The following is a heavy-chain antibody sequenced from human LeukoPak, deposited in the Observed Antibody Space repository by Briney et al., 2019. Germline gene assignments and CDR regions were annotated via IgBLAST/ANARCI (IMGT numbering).Heavy chain of an antibody. CDR3: ARDQGDGYNWGTFDI. Sequence: GASVKVFCKASGYTFSSYGISWVRQAPGQGLEWMGWISGYNGNTNYAQSLQGRVTMTTDTSTSTAYMELRSLRSDDTAMYYCARDQGDGYNWGTFDIWGQGTMVTVSS. CDR2: ISGYNGNT. V-gene: IGHV1-18*01. J-gene: IGHJ3*02. D-gene: IGHD5-24*01. CDR1: GYTFSSYG.